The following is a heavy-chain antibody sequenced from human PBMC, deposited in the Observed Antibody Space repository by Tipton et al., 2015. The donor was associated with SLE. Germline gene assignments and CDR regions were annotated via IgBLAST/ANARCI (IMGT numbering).Heavy chain of an antibody. CDR2: IYYSGST. CDR3: ARDSPYDSSGYYSDY. CDR1: GGSISSGGYY. V-gene: IGHV4-31*03. J-gene: IGHJ4*02. D-gene: IGHD3-22*01. Sequence: TLSLTCTVSGGSISSGGYYWSWIRQHPGKGLEWIGYIYYSGSTYYNPSLKSRVTISVDTSKNQFSLKLSSVTAADTAIYYCARDSPYDSSGYYSDYWGQGTQVTVSS.